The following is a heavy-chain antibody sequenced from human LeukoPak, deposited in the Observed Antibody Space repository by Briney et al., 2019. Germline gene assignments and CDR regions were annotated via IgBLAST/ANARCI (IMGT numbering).Heavy chain of an antibody. J-gene: IGHJ4*02. CDR1: GYTFTSYA. D-gene: IGHD4-23*01. CDR3: ARGRNILRWANYFDY. Sequence: ASVKVSCKASGYTFTSYAMNWVRQAPGQRLEWMGWINTNTGNPTYAQGFTGRFVFSLDTSVTTAYLQISSLKAEDTAVYYCARGRNILRWANYFDYWGQGTLVTVSS. V-gene: IGHV7-4-1*02. CDR2: INTNTGNP.